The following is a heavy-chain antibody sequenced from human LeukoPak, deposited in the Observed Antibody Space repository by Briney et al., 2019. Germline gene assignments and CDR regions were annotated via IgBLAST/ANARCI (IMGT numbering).Heavy chain of an antibody. J-gene: IGHJ4*02. V-gene: IGHV1-46*01. CDR2: INPSGGST. D-gene: IGHD6-19*01. Sequence: GASVKVSCKASGYTFTSYYMHWVRQAPGQGLERMGIINPSGGSTSYAQKFQGRVTMTRDTSTSTVYMELSSLRSEDTAVYYCASTPPSSGWLDYWGQGTLVTVSS. CDR3: ASTPPSSGWLDY. CDR1: GYTFTSYY.